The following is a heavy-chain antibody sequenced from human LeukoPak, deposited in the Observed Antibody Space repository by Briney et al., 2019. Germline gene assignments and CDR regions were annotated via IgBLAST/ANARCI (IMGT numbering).Heavy chain of an antibody. D-gene: IGHD6-6*01. V-gene: IGHV4-4*09. CDR3: ARTRTSYSSSPSDY. J-gene: IGHJ4*02. Sequence: PSETLSLTCSVSGASLSSYYWRWIRRPPGKELEGIGYIYTSGTTDYHPSLKSRVTMSVDTSSNHVSLNLSSVTTADTAVYYCARTRTSYSSSPSDYWGQGTLVTVSS. CDR1: GASLSSYY. CDR2: IYTSGTT.